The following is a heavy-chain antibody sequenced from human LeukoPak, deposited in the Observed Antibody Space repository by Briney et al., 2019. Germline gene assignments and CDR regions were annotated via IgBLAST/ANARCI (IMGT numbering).Heavy chain of an antibody. Sequence: GASVKVSCKASGYTFTGYYVHWVRQAPGQGLEWMGWINPNSGGTNYAQKFQGWVTMTRDTSISTAYMELSRLRSDDTAVCYCARNRLVGATTHSWFDPWGQGTLVTVSS. CDR1: GYTFTGYY. CDR2: INPNSGGT. CDR3: ARNRLVGATTHSWFDP. D-gene: IGHD1-26*01. V-gene: IGHV1-2*04. J-gene: IGHJ5*02.